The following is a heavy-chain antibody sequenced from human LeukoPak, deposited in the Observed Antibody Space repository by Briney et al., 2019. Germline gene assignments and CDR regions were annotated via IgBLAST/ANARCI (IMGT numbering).Heavy chain of an antibody. CDR2: IKTDGSTT. D-gene: IGHD1-1*01. Sequence: GGSLRLSCAVSGFTFSSSWMHWVRQAPGKGLVWVSHIKTDGSTTAYADSVKGRFTISRDNAKNTLYLQMNSLRAEDTGVYYCSGGGYTFDYWGQGTLVTVS. CDR3: SGGGYTFDY. J-gene: IGHJ4*02. CDR1: GFTFSSSW. V-gene: IGHV3-74*01.